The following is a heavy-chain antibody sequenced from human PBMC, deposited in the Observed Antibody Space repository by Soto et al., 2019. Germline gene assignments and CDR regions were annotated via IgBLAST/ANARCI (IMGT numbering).Heavy chain of an antibody. Sequence: ASVKVSCKASGGTFSSYAISWVRQAPRQGLEWMGGIIPIFGTANYAQKFQGRVTITADESTSTAYMELSSLRSEDTAVYYCATNGGYGDYGWFDPWGQGTLVTVSS. CDR2: IIPIFGTA. J-gene: IGHJ5*02. D-gene: IGHD4-17*01. V-gene: IGHV1-69*13. CDR3: ATNGGYGDYGWFDP. CDR1: GGTFSSYA.